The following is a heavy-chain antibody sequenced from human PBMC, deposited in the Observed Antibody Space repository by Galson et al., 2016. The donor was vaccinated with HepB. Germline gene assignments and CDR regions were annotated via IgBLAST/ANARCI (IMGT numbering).Heavy chain of an antibody. V-gene: IGHV3-30*18. CDR3: AKRHEYCPPVGCSVDD. D-gene: IGHD2/OR15-2a*01. J-gene: IGHJ4*02. Sequence: SLRLSCAASGFPFNNRGMHWVRQAPGKGLEWVAADSVHGGRKFYADSVKGRLTISRDNSNNMLFLQMNSLRADDTAVYYCAKRHEYCPPVGCSVDDWGQGTLVSVPS. CDR1: GFPFNNRG. CDR2: DSVHGGRK.